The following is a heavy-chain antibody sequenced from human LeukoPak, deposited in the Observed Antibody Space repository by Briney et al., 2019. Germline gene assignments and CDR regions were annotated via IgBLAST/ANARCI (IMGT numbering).Heavy chain of an antibody. D-gene: IGHD2-21*02. CDR3: AIFGGASHSSYYYYYGMDV. J-gene: IGHJ6*02. V-gene: IGHV3-11*01. CDR2: IASSGSNT. CDR1: GFTFSDYY. Sequence: GGSLRLSCAASGFTFSDYYMSWIRQAPGKGLEWVSYIASSGSNTYYADSVRGRFTISRDNAKNSLYLQMNSLRAEDTAVYYCAIFGGASHSSYYYYYGMDVWGQGTTVTVSS.